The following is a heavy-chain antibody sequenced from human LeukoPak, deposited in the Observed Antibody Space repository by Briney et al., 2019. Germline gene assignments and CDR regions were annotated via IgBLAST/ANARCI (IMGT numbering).Heavy chain of an antibody. V-gene: IGHV3-7*01. CDR1: GFTFSSYW. D-gene: IGHD2-2*01. J-gene: IGHJ4*02. Sequence: PGGSLRLSCAASGFTFSSYWMSWVRQAPGKGLEWVANVKQDGSEKYYVDSVKGRFTISRDNAKNSLYLQMNSLRAEDTAVYYCARGVVVPAATFDYWGQGTLVTVSS. CDR2: VKQDGSEK. CDR3: ARGVVVPAATFDY.